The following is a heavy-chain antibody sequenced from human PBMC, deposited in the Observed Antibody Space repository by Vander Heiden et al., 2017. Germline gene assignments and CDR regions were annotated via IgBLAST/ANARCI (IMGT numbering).Heavy chain of an antibody. CDR2: IYSGGST. V-gene: IGHV3-53*01. Sequence: EVQLVESGGGLIQPGGSLRLSCAASGFTVSSNYMSWVRQAPGKGLEWVSVIYSGGSTYYADSVKGRFTISIDNSKNTLYLQMNSLRAEDTAVYYCARDRPTQLGSIFDYWGQGTLVTVSS. D-gene: IGHD2-2*01. CDR3: ARDRPTQLGSIFDY. J-gene: IGHJ4*02. CDR1: GFTVSSNY.